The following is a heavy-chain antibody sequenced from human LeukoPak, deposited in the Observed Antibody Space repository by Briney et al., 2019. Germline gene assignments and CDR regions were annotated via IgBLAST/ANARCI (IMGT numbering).Heavy chain of an antibody. Sequence: PGGSLRLSCAASGFTFSDYYMSWIRQAPGKGLEWVSYISSSSSYTNYADSVKGRFTISRDNAKISLYLQMNSLRAEDTAVYYCARDYCSGGSCYSDYWGQGTLVTVSS. J-gene: IGHJ4*02. D-gene: IGHD2-15*01. V-gene: IGHV3-11*06. CDR2: ISSSSSYT. CDR1: GFTFSDYY. CDR3: ARDYCSGGSCYSDY.